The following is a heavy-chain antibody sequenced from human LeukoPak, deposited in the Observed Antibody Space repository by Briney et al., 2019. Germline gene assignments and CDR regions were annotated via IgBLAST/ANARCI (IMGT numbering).Heavy chain of an antibody. Sequence: GGSLRLSCAASGLTFSSYGMHWVRQAPGKGLEWVAVISYDGSNKYYADSVKGRFTISRDNSKNTLYLQMNSLRAEDTAVYYCAETRVEMATIGLFDYWGQGTLVTVSS. CDR3: AETRVEMATIGLFDY. CDR2: ISYDGSNK. J-gene: IGHJ4*02. CDR1: GLTFSSYG. D-gene: IGHD5-24*01. V-gene: IGHV3-30*18.